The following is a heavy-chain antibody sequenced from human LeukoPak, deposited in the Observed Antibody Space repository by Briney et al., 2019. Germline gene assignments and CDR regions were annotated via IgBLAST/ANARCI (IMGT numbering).Heavy chain of an antibody. J-gene: IGHJ4*02. Sequence: GGSLRLSCAASGFTFSSYAMSWVRQAPGKGLEWVSAISGSGGSTYYADSVKGRFTISRDNAKNSLYLQMNSLRAEDTAVYYCARDEYSSDTLDDYWGQGTLVTVSS. CDR2: ISGSGGST. CDR1: GFTFSSYA. V-gene: IGHV3-23*01. CDR3: ARDEYSSDTLDDY. D-gene: IGHD6-19*01.